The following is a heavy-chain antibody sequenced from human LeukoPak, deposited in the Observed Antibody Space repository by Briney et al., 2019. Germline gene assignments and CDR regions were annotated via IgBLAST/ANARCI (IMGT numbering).Heavy chain of an antibody. V-gene: IGHV4-59*12. Sequence: SETLSLTCSVSGGSISSYYWSWLRQPPGKGLEWIGCIYYNGSTNYNPSLKSRLTMTLDTSKNQFSLKLSSVTAADTAVYYCARDLQYSYFDYWGQGTLVTVSS. J-gene: IGHJ4*02. CDR2: IYYNGST. CDR1: GGSISSYY. D-gene: IGHD2/OR15-2a*01. CDR3: ARDLQYSYFDY.